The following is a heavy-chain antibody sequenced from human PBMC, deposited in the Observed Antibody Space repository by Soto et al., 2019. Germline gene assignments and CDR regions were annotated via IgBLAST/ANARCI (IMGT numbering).Heavy chain of an antibody. CDR3: ARGDHSGWRRLNWCDP. CDR2: IIPIFGTA. CDR1: GGTFSSYA. J-gene: IGHJ5*02. Sequence: QVQLVQSGAEVKKPGSSVKVSCKASGGTFSSYAISWVRQAPGQGLEWMGGIIPIFGTANYAQKFQGRVTITADESTSTAYMELSSRRAEDTAVYYCARGDHSGWRRLNWCDPWGQGTLVTVSS. D-gene: IGHD6-19*01. V-gene: IGHV1-69*01.